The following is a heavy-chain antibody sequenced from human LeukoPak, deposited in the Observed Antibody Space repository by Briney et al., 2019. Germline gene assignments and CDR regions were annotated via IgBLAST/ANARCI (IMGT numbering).Heavy chain of an antibody. Sequence: GASVKVSCKASGYTFTSYYMHWVRQAPGQGLEWMGGIIPIFGTANYAQKFQGRVTITADESTSTAYMELSSLRSEDTAVYYCARANFRDAFDIWGQGTMVTVSS. D-gene: IGHD4/OR15-4a*01. CDR2: IIPIFGTA. CDR3: ARANFRDAFDI. CDR1: GYTFTSYY. V-gene: IGHV1-69*13. J-gene: IGHJ3*02.